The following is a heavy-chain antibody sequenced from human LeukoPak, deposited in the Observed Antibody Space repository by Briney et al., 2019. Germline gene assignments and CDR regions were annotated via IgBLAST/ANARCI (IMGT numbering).Heavy chain of an antibody. D-gene: IGHD5-18*01. Sequence: RWASVKVSCKASGGTFSSYAISWVRQAPGQGLEWMGGIIPIFGTANYAQKFQGRVTITTDESTSTAYMELSSLRSEDTAVYNCATDNQYSYAVRWGQGTLVTVSS. V-gene: IGHV1-69*05. CDR3: ATDNQYSYAVR. CDR2: IIPIFGTA. J-gene: IGHJ4*02. CDR1: GGTFSSYA.